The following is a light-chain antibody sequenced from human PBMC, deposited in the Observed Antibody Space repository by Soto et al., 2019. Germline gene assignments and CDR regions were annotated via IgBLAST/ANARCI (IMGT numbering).Light chain of an antibody. J-gene: IGKJ4*01. Sequence: VLTQSPVTLSLSPGETATLFCKASQSVGIYLGWFQQKPGQAPRVLIYDATNRAGGVTDRFSGSGSGTEFTLTISSREAEDSAVYYCQQRDIWPPLTFGGGTKLEIK. CDR1: QSVGIY. V-gene: IGKV3-11*01. CDR2: DAT. CDR3: QQRDIWPPLT.